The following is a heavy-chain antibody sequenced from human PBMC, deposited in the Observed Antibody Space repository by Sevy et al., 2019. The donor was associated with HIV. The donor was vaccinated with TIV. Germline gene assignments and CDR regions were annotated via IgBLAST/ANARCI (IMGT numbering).Heavy chain of an antibody. CDR3: ATFPRDFWSGYLDY. CDR1: GGSFSSGSYY. Sequence: SETLSLTCTVSGGSFSSGSYYWSWIRQPPGKGLEWIGYIYYSGRTNYNPSLKSRVTISVDTSKNQFSLKLSSVTAADTAVYYCATFPRDFWSGYLDYWGQGTLVTVSS. CDR2: IYYSGRT. J-gene: IGHJ4*02. V-gene: IGHV4-61*01. D-gene: IGHD3-3*01.